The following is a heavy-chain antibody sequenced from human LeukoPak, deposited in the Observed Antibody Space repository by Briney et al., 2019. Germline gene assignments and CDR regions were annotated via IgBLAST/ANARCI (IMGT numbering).Heavy chain of an antibody. Sequence: GGSLRLSCEASGFTFSTYIVSWVRQAPGKGLQWVSAISGSGTTTYYSDSVRGRFTISRDDSKNILYLQMNSLRAEDTATYYCAKGGYISYNGLFDIWGQGTMVPVSS. CDR3: AKGGYISYNGLFDI. CDR2: ISGSGTTT. J-gene: IGHJ3*02. V-gene: IGHV3-23*01. D-gene: IGHD3-3*02. CDR1: GFTFSTYI.